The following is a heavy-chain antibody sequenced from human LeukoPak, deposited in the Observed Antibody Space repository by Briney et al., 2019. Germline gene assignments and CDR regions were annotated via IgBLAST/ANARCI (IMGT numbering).Heavy chain of an antibody. CDR3: ARDTHCSSTSCYNAFDI. D-gene: IGHD2-2*02. V-gene: IGHV3-21*01. CDR2: ISSSSTYI. J-gene: IGHJ3*02. Sequence: PGGSLRLSCGASGFTFSSYSMNWVRQAPGKGLEWVSSISSSSTYIYYADSLKGGFTISRDNAKNSLSLQMNSLRAEDTAVYYCARDTHCSSTSCYNAFDIWGQGTMVTVSS. CDR1: GFTFSSYS.